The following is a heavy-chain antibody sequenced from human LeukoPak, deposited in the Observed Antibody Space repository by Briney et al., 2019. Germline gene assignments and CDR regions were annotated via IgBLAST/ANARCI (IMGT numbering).Heavy chain of an antibody. D-gene: IGHD3-16*01. J-gene: IGHJ3*02. CDR2: IYYSGST. CDR1: GGSIKGGGFF. CDR3: ATMSKKRGGDDAFDI. V-gene: IGHV4-31*03. Sequence: PSETLSLTCSVSGGSIKGGGFFWNWVCQHPGKGLEWIGHIYYSGSTSYNPSVKSRVTISVDTSKNQFSLKLTSVTAADTAMYYCATMSKKRGGDDAFDIWGQGTMVTVSS.